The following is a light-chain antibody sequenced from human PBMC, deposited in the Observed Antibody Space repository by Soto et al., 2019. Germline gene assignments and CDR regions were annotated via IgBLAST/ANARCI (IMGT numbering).Light chain of an antibody. V-gene: IGKV3-11*01. J-gene: IGKJ5*01. CDR1: PPVNNN. CDR2: GAS. Sequence: VRTQATATMSVSPGEGATRSGRASPPVNNNVAWYQLKDGQVPRLLIYGASTRATDIPARFSGSGSGKDFTLTISSLEPEDFAVYYCQQRGNWPPSITLGQGTRLEIK. CDR3: QQRGNWPPSIT.